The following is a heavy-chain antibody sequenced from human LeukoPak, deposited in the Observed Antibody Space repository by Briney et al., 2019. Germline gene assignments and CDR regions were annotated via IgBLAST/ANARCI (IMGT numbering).Heavy chain of an antibody. D-gene: IGHD6-19*01. CDR2: IYYSGST. Sequence: SETLSLTCTVSGGSISSYYWSWIRQPPGKGLEWIGYIYYSGSTNYNPSLKSRVTISVDTSKNQFSLKLSSVTAADTAVYYCARVGSPPYSSGDSFGYWGQGTLVTVSS. V-gene: IGHV4-59*01. J-gene: IGHJ4*02. CDR3: ARVGSPPYSSGDSFGY. CDR1: GGSISSYY.